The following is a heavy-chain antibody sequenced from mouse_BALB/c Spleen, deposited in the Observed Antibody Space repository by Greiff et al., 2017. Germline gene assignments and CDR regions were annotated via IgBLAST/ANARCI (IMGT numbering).Heavy chain of an antibody. V-gene: IGHV5-6-5*01. J-gene: IGHJ2*01. Sequence: EVKLVESGGGLVKPGGSLKLSCAASGFTFSSYAMSWVRQTPEKRLEWVASISSGGSTYYPDSVKGRFTISRDNARNILYLQMSSLRSEDTAMYYCARSDYGSSYGYFDYWGQGTTLTVSS. D-gene: IGHD1-1*01. CDR2: ISSGGST. CDR1: GFTFSSYA. CDR3: ARSDYGSSYGYFDY.